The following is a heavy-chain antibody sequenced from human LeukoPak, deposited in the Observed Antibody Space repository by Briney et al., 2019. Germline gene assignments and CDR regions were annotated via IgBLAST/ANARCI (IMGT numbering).Heavy chain of an antibody. CDR2: IYPGDSDT. CDR3: ARQHTAMVLGASEDGMDV. J-gene: IGHJ6*02. CDR1: GYSFTNYW. V-gene: IGHV5-51*01. D-gene: IGHD5-18*01. Sequence: GESLKISCKGSGYSFTNYWIGWVRQMPGRGLEWMGIIYPGDSDTRYSPSFQGQVTISADKSISTAYLQWSSLKASDTAMYYCARQHTAMVLGASEDGMDVWGQGTTVTVSS.